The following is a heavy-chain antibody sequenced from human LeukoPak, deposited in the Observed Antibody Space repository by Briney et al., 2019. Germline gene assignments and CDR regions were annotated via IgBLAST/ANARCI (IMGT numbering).Heavy chain of an antibody. CDR3: ARRGSSVGESYYSFDY. CDR1: GYTFTGYF. J-gene: IGHJ4*02. V-gene: IGHV1-2*02. Sequence: ASVKVSCKASGYTFTGYFMHWVRQAPGQGLEWMGWINPNSGGTNYAQKFQGSVTMTRDTSISTAYMELSRLRSEDTAVYYCARRGSSVGESYYSFDYWGQRTLVTVSS. D-gene: IGHD1-26*01. CDR2: INPNSGGT.